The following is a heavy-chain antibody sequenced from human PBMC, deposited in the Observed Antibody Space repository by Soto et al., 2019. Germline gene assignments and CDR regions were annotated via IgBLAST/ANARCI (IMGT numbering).Heavy chain of an antibody. CDR1: GGSISSSSYY. Sequence: QLQLQESGPGLVKPSETLSLTCTVSGGSISSSSYYWGWIRQPPGKGLEWIGSIYYSGSTYYNPSLKSRVTISVDTSKNQFSLKLSSVTAADTAVYYCARHKTVVAGSYFDYWGQGTLVTVSS. D-gene: IGHD6-19*01. J-gene: IGHJ4*02. V-gene: IGHV4-39*01. CDR2: IYYSGST. CDR3: ARHKTVVAGSYFDY.